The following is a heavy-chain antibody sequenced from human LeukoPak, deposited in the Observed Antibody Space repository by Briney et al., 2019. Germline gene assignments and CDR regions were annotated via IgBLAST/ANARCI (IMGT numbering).Heavy chain of an antibody. J-gene: IGHJ3*02. V-gene: IGHV3-15*01. CDR1: GFTFSNAW. CDR3: TSSYYYDSSGDAFDI. Sequence: PGGSLRLSCAASGFTFSNAWMSWVRQAPGKGREWVGRIKSKTDGGTTDYAAPVKGRFTISRDDSKNTLYLQMNILKTEDTAVYYCTSSYYYDSSGDAFDIWGQGTMVTVSS. CDR2: IKSKTDGGTT. D-gene: IGHD3-22*01.